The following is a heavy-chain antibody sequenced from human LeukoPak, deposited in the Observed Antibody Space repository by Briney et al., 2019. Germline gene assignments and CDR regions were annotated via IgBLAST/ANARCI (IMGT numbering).Heavy chain of an antibody. D-gene: IGHD2-8*01. V-gene: IGHV1-69*04. Sequence: SVKVSCKASGGTFSSYAISWVRQAPGQGLEWMGRIIPILGIANYAQKFQSRVTITADKSTSTAYMELSSLRSEDTAVYYCARLGPNGYFDYWGQGTLVTVSS. J-gene: IGHJ4*02. CDR1: GGTFSSYA. CDR3: ARLGPNGYFDY. CDR2: IIPILGIA.